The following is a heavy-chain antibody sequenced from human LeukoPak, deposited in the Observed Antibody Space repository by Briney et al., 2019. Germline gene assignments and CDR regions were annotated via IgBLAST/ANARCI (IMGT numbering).Heavy chain of an antibody. D-gene: IGHD6-19*01. V-gene: IGHV3-23*01. CDR2: IGSGGEST. J-gene: IGHJ4*02. CDR1: GFTFNNFA. CDR3: AKGSQGWPYFFDY. Sequence: GGSLRLSCSASGFTFNNFAMSWVRQAPGKGLEWVSAIGSGGESTYYADSVKGRFTISRDHSKNTLSLQMNSLRAEDSAVYYCAKGSQGWPYFFDYWGQGTLVTVSS.